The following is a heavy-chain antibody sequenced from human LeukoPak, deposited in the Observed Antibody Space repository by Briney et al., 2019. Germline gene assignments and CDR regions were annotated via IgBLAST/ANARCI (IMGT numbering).Heavy chain of an antibody. Sequence: SETLSLTCSVSGASVTSRGYYWGWIRQPPGKGLEWIESIYYSGGTFHNPSLKSRVSMSIDTPKNQFSLRVDSVIAADTAMYYCARGSGILAATGAFDIWGQGTVVTVSS. V-gene: IGHV4-39*07. CDR1: GASVTSRGYY. CDR2: IYYSGGT. J-gene: IGHJ3*02. D-gene: IGHD1-14*01. CDR3: ARGSGILAATGAFDI.